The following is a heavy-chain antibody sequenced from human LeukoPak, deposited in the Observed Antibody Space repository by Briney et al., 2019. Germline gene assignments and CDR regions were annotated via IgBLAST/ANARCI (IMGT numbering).Heavy chain of an antibody. J-gene: IGHJ4*02. CDR3: ARIEGSYSTDY. CDR1: GYSISNAYY. V-gene: IGHV4-38-2*02. D-gene: IGHD2-15*01. Sequence: SETLSLTCSVSGYSISNAYYWGWIRQPPGKGLEWIGSIYYSGSIFYNPSLKSRVTISIDTSKNHFSLKLSSVTAADTAVYYCARIEGSYSTDYWGQGTLVTVSS. CDR2: IYYSGSI.